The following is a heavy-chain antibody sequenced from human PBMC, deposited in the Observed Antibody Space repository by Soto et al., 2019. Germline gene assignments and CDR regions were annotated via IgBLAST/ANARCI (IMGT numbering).Heavy chain of an antibody. V-gene: IGHV4-34*01. CDR1: GGSFSGYY. J-gene: IGHJ4*02. Sequence: PSETLSLTCAVYGGSFSGYYWSWIRQPPGKGLEWIGEINHSGSTNYNPSFKSRVTISVDTSKNQFSLKLSSVTAADTAVYYCASPGYSSGRWGQGTLVTVSS. CDR3: ASPGYSSGR. D-gene: IGHD6-19*01. CDR2: INHSGST.